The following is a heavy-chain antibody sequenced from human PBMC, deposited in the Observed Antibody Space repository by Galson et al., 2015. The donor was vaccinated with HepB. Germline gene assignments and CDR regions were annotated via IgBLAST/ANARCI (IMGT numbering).Heavy chain of an antibody. J-gene: IGHJ6*02. CDR2: ISYDGSNK. Sequence: SLRLSCAASGFTFSSYGMHWVRQAPGKGLEWVAVISYDGSNKYYADSVKGRFTISRDNSKNTLYLQMNSLRAEDTAVYYCAKDGGIAAAAPLVVYYGMDVWGQGTTVTVSS. D-gene: IGHD6-13*01. CDR3: AKDGGIAAAAPLVVYYGMDV. CDR1: GFTFSSYG. V-gene: IGHV3-30*18.